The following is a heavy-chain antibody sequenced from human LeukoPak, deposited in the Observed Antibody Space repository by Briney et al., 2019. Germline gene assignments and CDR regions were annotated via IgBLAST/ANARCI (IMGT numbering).Heavy chain of an antibody. CDR1: GGSFSGYY. D-gene: IGHD4/OR15-4a*01. Sequence: SETLSLTCAVYGGSFSGYYWSWIRQPPGNGLEWIGEINHSGSTNYNPSLKSRVTISVDTSKNQFSLKLSSVTAADTAVYYCARGANSGYLDLWGRGTLVTVSS. CDR2: INHSGST. J-gene: IGHJ2*01. CDR3: ARGANSGYLDL. V-gene: IGHV4-34*01.